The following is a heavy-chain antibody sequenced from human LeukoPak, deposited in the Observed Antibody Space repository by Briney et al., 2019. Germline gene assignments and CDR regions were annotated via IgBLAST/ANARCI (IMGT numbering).Heavy chain of an antibody. CDR1: GFTFSTSA. Sequence: SVEVSCKTSGFTFSTSAVQWVRQARGQRLEWMGGIVIGSGHIKYEQNFQERVTITSDTSTSTTYMELSGLRSEDTAVYFCAAWAHCSTNTCYPPFDSWGQGTLVTVAS. CDR2: IVIGSGHI. V-gene: IGHV1-58*01. CDR3: AAWAHCSTNTCYPPFDS. J-gene: IGHJ4*02. D-gene: IGHD2-15*01.